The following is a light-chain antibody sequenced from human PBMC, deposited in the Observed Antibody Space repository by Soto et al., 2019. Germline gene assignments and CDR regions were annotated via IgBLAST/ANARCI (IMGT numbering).Light chain of an antibody. V-gene: IGLV2-14*01. CDR3: SSYASSSTHNYV. CDR2: EVS. CDR1: SSDVGGYNY. J-gene: IGLJ1*01. Sequence: ALTQPASVSGSPGQSITISCTGTSSDVGGYNYVSWYQQHPGKAPKLTIYEVSNRPSGVSNRFSGSKSGNTASLTISGLQAEDEADYYCSSYASSSTHNYVFGTGTKVTVL.